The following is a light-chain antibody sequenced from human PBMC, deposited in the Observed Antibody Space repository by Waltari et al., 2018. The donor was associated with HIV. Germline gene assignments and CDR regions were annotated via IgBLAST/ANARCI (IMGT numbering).Light chain of an antibody. Sequence: SYELAQPPSVSVSPGPTARLTCSGDALPRQFVHWYQQKTGQAPIVVIYKDSERPSGIPERFSGFISGTTATLTISAVQAEDEADYYCQSADITGTLGVFGGGTRLTV. J-gene: IGLJ2*01. V-gene: IGLV3-25*03. CDR1: ALPRQF. CDR2: KDS. CDR3: QSADITGTLGV.